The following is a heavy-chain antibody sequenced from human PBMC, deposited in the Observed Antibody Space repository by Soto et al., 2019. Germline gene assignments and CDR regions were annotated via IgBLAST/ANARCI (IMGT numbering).Heavy chain of an antibody. Sequence: QVPLVQSGVEVKKPGASVKVSCKASGYTFTNYAISWVRQAPGRGLEWMGWVNTYNGNPNYAQIFQGRVTMTTDTSTGTAYMELRSLKSDDSVVYYCARDSQYSTDWQRFDSWGQGTLVTVSS. V-gene: IGHV1-18*01. CDR1: GYTFTNYA. D-gene: IGHD6-6*01. J-gene: IGHJ4*02. CDR3: ARDSQYSTDWQRFDS. CDR2: VNTYNGNP.